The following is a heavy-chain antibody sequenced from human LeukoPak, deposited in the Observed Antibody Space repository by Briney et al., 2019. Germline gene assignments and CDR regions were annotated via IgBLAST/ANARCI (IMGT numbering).Heavy chain of an antibody. CDR3: AKADYASGTYGAFDY. CDR2: IRGSGDST. D-gene: IGHD3-10*01. J-gene: IGHJ4*02. V-gene: IGHV3-23*01. Sequence: GGTLRLSCAASGFTFSSYGMSWVRQAPGKGLEWVSAIRGSGDSTYYADSVKGRFTISRDNSKNTLYLQMNSLRAEDTAVYYCAKADYASGTYGAFDYWGQGTLVTVSS. CDR1: GFTFSSYG.